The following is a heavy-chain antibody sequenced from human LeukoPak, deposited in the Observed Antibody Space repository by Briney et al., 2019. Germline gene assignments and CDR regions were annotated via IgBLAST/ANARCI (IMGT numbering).Heavy chain of an antibody. Sequence: GESLKISCKGSGYSFTSYWIGWVRQMPGKGLGCGGIFYPGDSDTRYSPSFQGQVTISADRSISTAYLQWSSLKASDTAMYYCARLRNYYYGMDVWGQGTTVTVSS. CDR2: FYPGDSDT. J-gene: IGHJ6*02. CDR1: GYSFTSYW. CDR3: ARLRNYYYGMDV. V-gene: IGHV5-51*01. D-gene: IGHD3-16*01.